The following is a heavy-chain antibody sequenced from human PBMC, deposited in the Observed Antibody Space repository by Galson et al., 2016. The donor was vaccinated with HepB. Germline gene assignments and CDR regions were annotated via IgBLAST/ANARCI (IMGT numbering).Heavy chain of an antibody. J-gene: IGHJ6*02. CDR1: GFTFSGYA. CDR2: IWSDGTNK. CDR3: ARGRWIMDV. D-gene: IGHD5-12*01. Sequence: SLRLSCAASGFTFSGYALHWVRQAPGKGLEWVAVIWSDGTNKNYGDSVKGRFTISRENSMNTLYLQMHSLRADDTAMYYCARGRWIMDVWGQGTTVTVSS. V-gene: IGHV3-33*01.